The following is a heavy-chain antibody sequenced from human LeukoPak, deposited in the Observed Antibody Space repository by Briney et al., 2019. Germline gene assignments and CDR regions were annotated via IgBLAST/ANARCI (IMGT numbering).Heavy chain of an antibody. J-gene: IGHJ3*02. CDR2: IYTSGST. CDR3: ARDEIVPAARAFDI. V-gene: IGHV4-61*02. CDR1: GGSISSGSYY. Sequence: PSQTLSLTCTVSGGSISSGSYYWSWIRQPAGKGLEWIGRIYTSGSTNYNPSLKSRVTISVDMSKNQFSLKLSSVTAADTAVYYCARDEIVPAARAFDIWGQGTMVTVSS. D-gene: IGHD2-2*01.